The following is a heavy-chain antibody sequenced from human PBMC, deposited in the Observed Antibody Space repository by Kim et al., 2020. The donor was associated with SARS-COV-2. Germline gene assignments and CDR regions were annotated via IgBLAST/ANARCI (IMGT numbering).Heavy chain of an antibody. J-gene: IGHJ2*01. CDR1: GFTFSSYS. V-gene: IGHV3-48*02. CDR3: ARVGGDSYSYWYFDL. D-gene: IGHD2-21*01. CDR2: ISSSSSTI. Sequence: GGSLRLSCAGSGFTFSSYSMNWVRQAPGKGLEWVSYISSSSSTIYYADSVKGRFTISRDNAKNSLYLQMNSLRDEDTAVYYCARVGGDSYSYWYFDLWGRGTLVTVSS.